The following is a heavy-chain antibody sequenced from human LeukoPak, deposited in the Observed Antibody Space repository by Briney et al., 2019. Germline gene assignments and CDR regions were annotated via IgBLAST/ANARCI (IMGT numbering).Heavy chain of an antibody. CDR2: INPNSGGT. V-gene: IGHV1-2*02. D-gene: IGHD6-19*01. Sequence: ASVKVSCKASGYTFTGYYMHWVRQAPGQGLEWMGWINPNSGGTNYAQKFQGRVTMTRDTSISTAYMELSRLRSDDTAVYYCGREEEYSSGWYHYWGQGTLVTVSS. CDR1: GYTFTGYY. J-gene: IGHJ4*02. CDR3: GREEEYSSGWYHY.